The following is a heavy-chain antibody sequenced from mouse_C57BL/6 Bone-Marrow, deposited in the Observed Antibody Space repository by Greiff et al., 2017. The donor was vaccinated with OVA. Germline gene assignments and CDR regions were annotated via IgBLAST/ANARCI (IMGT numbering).Heavy chain of an antibody. Sequence: QVKLQKEGAERGKTGASGKRAGKEEGETFKKEKSEWMKPNHGQSLEWIGNFHPYNDDTKYNEKFKGKATLTVEKSSSTVYLELSRLTSDDSAVYYCARDYGNYMDYWGQGTSVTVSS. CDR2: FHPYNDDT. J-gene: IGHJ4*01. CDR3: ARDYGNYMDY. D-gene: IGHD2-1*01. V-gene: IGHV1-47*01. CDR1: GETFKKEK.